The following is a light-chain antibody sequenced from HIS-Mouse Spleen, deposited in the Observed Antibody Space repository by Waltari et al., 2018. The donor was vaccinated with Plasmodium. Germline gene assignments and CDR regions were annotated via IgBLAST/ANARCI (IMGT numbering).Light chain of an antibody. J-gene: IGKJ2*01. V-gene: IGKV4-1*01. CDR3: QQYYSTPYT. Sequence: DIVMTQSPASLAVSLGERATINCKSSQSVLYSSNNKNYLAWYQQKPGQPPKLLIYWASTRESGVPDRFSGSGSGTDFTLTISSLQAEDVAVYDCQQYYSTPYTFGQGTKLEIK. CDR2: WAS. CDR1: QSVLYSSNNKNY.